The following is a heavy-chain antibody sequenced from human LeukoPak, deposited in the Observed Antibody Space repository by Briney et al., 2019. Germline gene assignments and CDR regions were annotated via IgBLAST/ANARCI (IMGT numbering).Heavy chain of an antibody. CDR1: GFIFSSHG. V-gene: IGHV3-23*01. Sequence: GGSLRLSCAASGFIFSSHGMNWVRQAPGKGLEWVSGISPSGDITYYADSVKGRFTISRDNSKNTVYLQMDSLRFEDAAVYYCARIRDGYNDAYDIWGQGTTVTVSS. J-gene: IGHJ3*02. CDR3: ARIRDGYNDAYDI. CDR2: ISPSGDIT. D-gene: IGHD5-24*01.